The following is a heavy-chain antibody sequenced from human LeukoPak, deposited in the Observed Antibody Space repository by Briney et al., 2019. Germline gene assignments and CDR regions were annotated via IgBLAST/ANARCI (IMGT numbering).Heavy chain of an antibody. Sequence: GGSRRLSCSASGFTFSRYGMHWVRQAPGKGLEYVSGINDNGGRTHYGDSVKGRFSLSRDNSKNTLHLQMSTLRAEDTALYYCVKDVGGSYAFDYWGQGILVTVAS. CDR3: VKDVGGSYAFDY. CDR1: GFTFSRYG. V-gene: IGHV3-64D*09. D-gene: IGHD1-26*01. CDR2: INDNGGRT. J-gene: IGHJ4*02.